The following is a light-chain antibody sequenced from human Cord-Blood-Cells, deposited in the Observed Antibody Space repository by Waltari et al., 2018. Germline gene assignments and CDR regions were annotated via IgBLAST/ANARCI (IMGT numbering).Light chain of an antibody. CDR3: SSYTSSSTYV. CDR1: SSDVVGYNY. Sequence: QSALTQPASVSGSPGQSITISCTGTSSDVVGYNYVSWYPQHPGKAPKLMIYEVSNQPSGVSNRFAGSKSGNAASLTISGLQAEDEADYYCSSYTSSSTYVFGTGTKVTVL. CDR2: EVS. V-gene: IGLV2-14*01. J-gene: IGLJ1*01.